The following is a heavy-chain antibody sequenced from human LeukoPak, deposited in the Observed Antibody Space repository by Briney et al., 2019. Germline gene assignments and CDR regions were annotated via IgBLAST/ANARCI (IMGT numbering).Heavy chain of an antibody. Sequence: SVKVSCKASGGTFSSYAISWVRQAPGQGLEWMGRIIPIFGTANHAQKFQGRVTITTDESTSTAYMELSSLRSEDTAVYYCARVRFYGARGYYFDYWGQGTLVTVSS. V-gene: IGHV1-69*05. CDR2: IIPIFGTA. D-gene: IGHD4-17*01. J-gene: IGHJ4*02. CDR1: GGTFSSYA. CDR3: ARVRFYGARGYYFDY.